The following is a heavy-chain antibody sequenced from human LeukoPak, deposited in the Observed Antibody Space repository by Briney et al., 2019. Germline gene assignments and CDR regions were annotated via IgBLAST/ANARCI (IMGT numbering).Heavy chain of an antibody. D-gene: IGHD6-13*01. J-gene: IGHJ4*02. CDR1: GFTFSNAW. Sequence: PGGSLRLSCAASGFTFSNAWMSWVRQAPGKGLEWVGRIKSKTDGGKTDYAAPVKGRLTISRDDSKNTLYLQMNSLKAEDTAVYYCTTDGPIAAAGDFDYWGQGTLVTVSS. V-gene: IGHV3-15*01. CDR3: TTDGPIAAAGDFDY. CDR2: IKSKTDGGKT.